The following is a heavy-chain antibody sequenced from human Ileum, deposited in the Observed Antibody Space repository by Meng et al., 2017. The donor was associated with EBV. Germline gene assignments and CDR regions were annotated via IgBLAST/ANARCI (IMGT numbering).Heavy chain of an antibody. CDR2: IYHSGST. V-gene: IGHV4-4*02. Sequence: LHGLGPRTGDPLGAPAPHWAVLGGPMERTYWVGWGPQAPGKGLGGIGEIYHSGSTNYNPSLKSRVSISVDKSKNQFSLKLSSVTAADTAVYYCARADKVRFDYWGQGTLVTVSS. CDR3: ARADKVRFDY. J-gene: IGHJ4*02. CDR1: GGPMERTYW.